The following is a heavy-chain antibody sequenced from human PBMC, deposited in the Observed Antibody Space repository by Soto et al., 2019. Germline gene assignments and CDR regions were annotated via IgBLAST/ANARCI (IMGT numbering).Heavy chain of an antibody. V-gene: IGHV3-15*01. CDR1: GFSFSNSW. J-gene: IGHJ4*02. Sequence: GGSRTLSCAASGFSFSNSWLSWVRKAPGKGLEWVGRIKSKTDGGTTDYAAPVKGRFTISRDDSKNTLYLQMNSLRAEDTAVYYCAKMAGSSGYYPSLDYWGQGTLVTVSS. CDR3: AKMAGSSGYYPSLDY. D-gene: IGHD3-22*01. CDR2: IKSKTDGGTT.